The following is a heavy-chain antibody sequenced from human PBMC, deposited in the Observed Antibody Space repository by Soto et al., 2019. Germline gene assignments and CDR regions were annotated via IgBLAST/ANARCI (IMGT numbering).Heavy chain of an antibody. CDR2: ISHSGTS. CDR3: VRVVLTITRGAFDA. D-gene: IGHD3-9*01. V-gene: IGHV4-4*02. Sequence: QVQLQESGPGLVKPSGTLSLTCAVSGGSISSSHWWTWVRQSPGKGLEYIGEISHSGTSNSNPSLKSRVTLSVDQSKNHFSLTLTSVTAADTAVYYCVRVVLTITRGAFDAWGQGTLVIVSS. J-gene: IGHJ3*01. CDR1: GGSISSSHW.